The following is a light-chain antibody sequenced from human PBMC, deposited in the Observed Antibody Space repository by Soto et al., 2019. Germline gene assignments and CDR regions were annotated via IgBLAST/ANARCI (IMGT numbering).Light chain of an antibody. CDR1: QGISNY. J-gene: IGKJ3*01. V-gene: IGKV1-27*01. Sequence: EIQRTQSPSSLSAYLGDRVTITCRASQGISNYLAWYQQKPGRLPNPLLFGASTLQSGVPARFSGSGSGTLGTITINGLLPEDGPTYHCQKSDRATFTFCPGTKVDIK. CDR2: GAS. CDR3: QKSDRATFT.